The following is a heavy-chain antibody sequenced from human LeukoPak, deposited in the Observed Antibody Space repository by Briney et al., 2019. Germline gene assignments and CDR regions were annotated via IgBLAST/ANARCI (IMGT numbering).Heavy chain of an antibody. CDR3: ARDQHYYDSSGYYYNFDY. J-gene: IGHJ4*02. Sequence: GGSLRLSCAASGFTFSSYAMHWVRQAPGKGLEWVAVISYDGSNKYYADSVKGRFTISRDNSKNTLYLQMNSLRAEDTAVYYCARDQHYYDSSGYYYNFDYWGQGTLVTVSS. CDR2: ISYDGSNK. D-gene: IGHD3-22*01. V-gene: IGHV3-30-3*01. CDR1: GFTFSSYA.